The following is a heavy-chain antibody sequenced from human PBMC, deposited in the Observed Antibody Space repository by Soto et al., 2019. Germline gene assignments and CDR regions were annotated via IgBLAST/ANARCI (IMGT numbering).Heavy chain of an antibody. J-gene: IGHJ6*01. CDR1: GFTVNTYA. Sequence: QVQLVESGGGVVQPGRSLRLFCAASGFTVNTYAMDWVRQAPGKGLEWVAGISDDGSNKEYADSVKGRFTISRDSSKNMLYLQMNSLRVEDTAVYFCARDWSSTWSYFSFGPKPPKVHYNGVDVW. D-gene: IGHD2-2*01. V-gene: IGHV3-30*04. CDR3: ARDWSSTWSYFSFGPKPPKVHYNGVDV. CDR2: ISDDGSNK.